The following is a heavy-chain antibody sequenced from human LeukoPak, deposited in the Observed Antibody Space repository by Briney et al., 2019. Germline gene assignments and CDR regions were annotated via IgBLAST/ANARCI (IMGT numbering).Heavy chain of an antibody. CDR2: ISYDGSNK. CDR1: GFTFSSYA. Sequence: GGSLRLSCAASGFTFSSYAMHWVRQAPGKGLEWVAVISYDGSNKYYADSVKGRFTISRDNSKNTLYLRMNSLRAEDTAVYYCARDAYYYGSGSYLPYWGQGTLVTVSS. D-gene: IGHD3-10*01. V-gene: IGHV3-30*04. J-gene: IGHJ4*02. CDR3: ARDAYYYGSGSYLPY.